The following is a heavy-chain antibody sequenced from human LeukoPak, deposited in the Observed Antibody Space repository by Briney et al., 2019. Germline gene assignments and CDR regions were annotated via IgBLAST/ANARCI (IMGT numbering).Heavy chain of an antibody. V-gene: IGHV1-69*13. CDR1: GGTFSSYA. Sequence: SVKVSCKASGGTFSSYAISWVRQAPGQGLEWMGGIIPIFGTANYAQKFQGRVTITADESTSTAYMELSSLRSEDTAVYYCARRQYSRDYYYYGMDVWGQGTTVTVSS. CDR3: ARRQYSRDYYYYGMDV. J-gene: IGHJ6*02. CDR2: IIPIFGTA. D-gene: IGHD6-6*01.